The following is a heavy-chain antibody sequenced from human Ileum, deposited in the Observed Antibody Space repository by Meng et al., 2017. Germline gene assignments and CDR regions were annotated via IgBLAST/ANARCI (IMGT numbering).Heavy chain of an antibody. V-gene: IGHV3-74*01. Sequence: EVQLVESGEGLVQPGGSLSLSCAASGFTFRTYWMHWVRQAPGKGLVWVSRMNGDGSSTNYADSVKGRFIISRDNAKNTLYLQMSSLTAEDTAVYFCATGGSGYYGYWGQGTLVTVSS. CDR3: ATGGSGYYGY. J-gene: IGHJ4*02. CDR1: GFTFRTYW. D-gene: IGHD5-12*01. CDR2: MNGDGSST.